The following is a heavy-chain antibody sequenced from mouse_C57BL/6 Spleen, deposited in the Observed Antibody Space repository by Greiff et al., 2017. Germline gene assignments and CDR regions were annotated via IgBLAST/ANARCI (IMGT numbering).Heavy chain of an antibody. CDR2: IDPEDGEN. V-gene: IGHV14-2*01. CDR1: GFNIKDYY. J-gene: IGHJ2*01. Sequence: VQLKESGAELVKPGASVKLSCTASGFNIKDYYMHWVKQRTEQGLEWIGRIDPEDGENKYAPKFQGKATITADTTSNTAYLQLSSLTSEDTAVYYCARGFPPYFDYWGQGTTLTVSS. CDR3: ARGFPPYFDY.